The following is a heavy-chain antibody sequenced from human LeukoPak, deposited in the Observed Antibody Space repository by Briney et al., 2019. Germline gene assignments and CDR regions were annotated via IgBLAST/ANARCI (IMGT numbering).Heavy chain of an antibody. Sequence: GGSLRLSCAASGFTFSSYVMHWVRQAPGKGLEWVAIISYDGSNEYYADSVKGRFTISRDNSKNTLYLQMNSLRAEDTAVYYCARGYSYGLDWGQGTLVTVSS. CDR2: ISYDGSNE. CDR3: ARGYSYGLD. D-gene: IGHD5-18*01. V-gene: IGHV3-30*04. J-gene: IGHJ4*02. CDR1: GFTFSSYV.